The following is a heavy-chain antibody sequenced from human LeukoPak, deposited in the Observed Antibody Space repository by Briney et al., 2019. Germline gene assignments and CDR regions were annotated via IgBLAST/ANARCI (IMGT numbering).Heavy chain of an antibody. D-gene: IGHD2-21*01. J-gene: IGHJ4*02. V-gene: IGHV4-59*08. Sequence: SETLSLTCLVSGGSISSHYWSRIRQPPGKTLEWIAFIYYSGSTKYNPSLKSRATISVDTSESQFSLRLSSVTAADTAVYYCARHFVTFPHFFDYGGRGTLVTVSS. CDR1: GGSISSHY. CDR3: ARHFVTFPHFFDY. CDR2: IYYSGST.